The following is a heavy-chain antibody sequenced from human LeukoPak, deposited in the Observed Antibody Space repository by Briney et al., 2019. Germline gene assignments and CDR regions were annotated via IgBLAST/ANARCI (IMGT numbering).Heavy chain of an antibody. CDR1: GGSFSGYY. Sequence: SETLSLTCAVYGGSFSGYYWSWIRQPPGKGLEWIGEINHSGSTNYNPSLKSRVTISVDTSKNQFSLKLSSVTAADTGVYYCARGRYSYGLGRYFDYWGQATLVTVSS. CDR2: INHSGST. CDR3: ARGRYSYGLGRYFDY. V-gene: IGHV4-34*01. J-gene: IGHJ4*01. D-gene: IGHD5-18*01.